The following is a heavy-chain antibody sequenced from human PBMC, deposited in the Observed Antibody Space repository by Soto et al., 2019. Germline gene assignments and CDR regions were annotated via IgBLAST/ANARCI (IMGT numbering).Heavy chain of an antibody. Sequence: QVQLVQSGAEVKKPGASVKVSCKASGYTFTGYYMHWVRQAPGQGLEWMGWINPKSGGTNYAQKFQGRVTMTRDTSISTAYMELSRLRSDDTAVYYCARGTYSSGWYEGYWGQGTLVTVSS. CDR3: ARGTYSSGWYEGY. CDR2: INPKSGGT. J-gene: IGHJ4*02. D-gene: IGHD6-19*01. CDR1: GYTFTGYY. V-gene: IGHV1-2*02.